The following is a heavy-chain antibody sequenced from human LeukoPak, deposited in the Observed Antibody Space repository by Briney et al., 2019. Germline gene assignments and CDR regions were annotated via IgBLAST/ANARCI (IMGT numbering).Heavy chain of an antibody. CDR1: GFTFNSYS. D-gene: IGHD3-22*01. J-gene: IGHJ3*02. Sequence: GGSLRLSCAASGFTFNSYSMNWVRQAPGKGLEWVSYISSSSSTLYYADSVKGRFSISRDNAKNSLYLQMNSLRAEDTAVYYCARDHHRRLYDSQARDTFDIWGQGTLVTVSS. CDR2: ISSSSSTL. V-gene: IGHV3-48*01. CDR3: ARDHHRRLYDSQARDTFDI.